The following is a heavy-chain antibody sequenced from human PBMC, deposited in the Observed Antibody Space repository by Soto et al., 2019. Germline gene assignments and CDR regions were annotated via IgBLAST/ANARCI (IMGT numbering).Heavy chain of an antibody. J-gene: IGHJ6*02. CDR3: ARDSRREVDSGGHYYYDMDV. CDR1: GGSISSGVNY. CDR2: IYHSGSA. V-gene: IGHV4-31*03. Sequence: NPSETLSLTCTVSGGSISSGVNYWSWIRQHPGKGLEWIGHIYHSGSAYYHPSLKSRVAISVDTSKNQFSLRLSSVTAADTGVYFCARDSRREVDSGGHYYYDMDVWGQGTTVTVSS. D-gene: IGHD3-22*01.